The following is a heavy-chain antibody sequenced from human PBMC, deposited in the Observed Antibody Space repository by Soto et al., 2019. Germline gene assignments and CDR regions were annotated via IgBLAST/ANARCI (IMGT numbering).Heavy chain of an antibody. J-gene: IGHJ5*02. CDR3: ARSGGTGFNGWFDP. D-gene: IGHD2-15*01. CDR2: IYYSGST. CDR1: GGSISSSSYY. Sequence: SETLSLTCTVSGGSISSSSYYWGWIRQPPGKGLEWIGSIYYSGSTYYNPSLKSRVTISVDTSKNQFSLKLSSVTAADTAVYYCARSGGTGFNGWFDPWGQGTLVTVSS. V-gene: IGHV4-39*01.